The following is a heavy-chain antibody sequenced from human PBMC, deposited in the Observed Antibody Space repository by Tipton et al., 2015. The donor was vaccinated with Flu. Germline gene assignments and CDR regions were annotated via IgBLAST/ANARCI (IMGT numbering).Heavy chain of an antibody. CDR1: GGSFTNYF. V-gene: IGHV4-39*01. J-gene: IGHJ4*02. Sequence: LRLSCTVSGGSFTNYFCAWIRQPPGKRLELIGSIYPSGTTYYNPSLKSRVTISVDTSKGQFSLKLRSVTAADTAVYYCARLSYYDVDLKNFYFDYWGQGALVTVSS. CDR3: ARLSYYDVDLKNFYFDY. D-gene: IGHD3-10*02. CDR2: IYPSGTT.